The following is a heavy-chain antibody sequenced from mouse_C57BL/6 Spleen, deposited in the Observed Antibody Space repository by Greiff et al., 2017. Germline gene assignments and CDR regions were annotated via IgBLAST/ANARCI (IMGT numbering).Heavy chain of an antibody. CDR2: IYPGNSDT. CDR3: TRCDGSSYDYAMGY. V-gene: IGHV1-5*01. J-gene: IGHJ4*01. Sequence: EVQLQQSGTVLARPGASVKMSCKTSGYTFTSYWMHWVKQRPGQGLEWIGAIYPGNSDTSYNQKFKGKAKLTAVTSASTAYMKLSSLTNEDSAVYYCTRCDGSSYDYAMGYWGQGTSVTVSS. D-gene: IGHD1-1*01. CDR1: GYTFTSYW.